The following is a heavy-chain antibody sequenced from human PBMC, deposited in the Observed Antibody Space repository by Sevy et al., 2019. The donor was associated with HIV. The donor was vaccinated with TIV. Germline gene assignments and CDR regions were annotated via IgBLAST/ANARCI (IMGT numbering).Heavy chain of an antibody. J-gene: IGHJ4*02. CDR2: IIPIFGLV. D-gene: IGHD6-6*01. CDR1: GGTFRSCA. V-gene: IGHV1-69*13. Sequence: ASVKVSCKAAGGTFRSCAFGWVRQAPGQGLEWMGGIIPIFGLVNNAARFQGRVSSTADEATNTIYMELSSLISEDTALYYVSSVILSVPSIPLPFDSWGQGTLVTVSS. CDR3: SSVILSVPSIPLPFDS.